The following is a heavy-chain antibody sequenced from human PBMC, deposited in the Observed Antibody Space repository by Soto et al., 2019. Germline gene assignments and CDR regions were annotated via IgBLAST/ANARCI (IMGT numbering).Heavy chain of an antibody. V-gene: IGHV3-15*01. CDR1: GFTFSNVW. D-gene: IGHD2-21*02. Sequence: EVQLVESGGGLAKPGGSLTLSCAASGFTFSNVWMSWVRQAPGKGLEWIGHIKSKNVGGTTDYTAPVRGRFTISRDDSTLTLYLQMNSLKTEDTAVYYCTTYSTQTFCDGGPCYSVQTNIHDSWGQGILVTVSS. J-gene: IGHJ4*02. CDR2: IKSKNVGGTT. CDR3: TTYSTQTFCDGGPCYSVQTNIHDS.